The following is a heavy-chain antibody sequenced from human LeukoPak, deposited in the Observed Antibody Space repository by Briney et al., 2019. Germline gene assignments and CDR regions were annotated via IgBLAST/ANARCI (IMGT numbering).Heavy chain of an antibody. CDR1: GGSISSYY. V-gene: IGHV4-59*01. CDR3: ARVSGVSTA. CDR2: IYYSGST. D-gene: IGHD6-25*01. J-gene: IGHJ4*02. Sequence: PSETLSLTCTVSGGSISSYYWSWIPQPPGQGLEWIGYIYYSGSTNYNPSLKSRVTISVDTSKNQFSLKLSSVTAADTAVYYCARVSGVSTAWGQGTLVTVSS.